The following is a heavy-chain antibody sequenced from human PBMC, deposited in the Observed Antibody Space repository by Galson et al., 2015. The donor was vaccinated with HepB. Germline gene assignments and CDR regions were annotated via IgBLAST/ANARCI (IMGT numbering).Heavy chain of an antibody. Sequence: SVKVSCKASGYTFTSYYMHWVRQAPGQGLEWMGIINPSGGSTSYAQKFQGRVTMTRDTSTSTVYMELSSLRSEDTAVYYCARGGLGSGSYNQPAFDIWGQGTMVTVSS. CDR3: ARGGLGSGSYNQPAFDI. CDR1: GYTFTSYY. CDR2: INPSGGST. D-gene: IGHD3-10*01. J-gene: IGHJ3*02. V-gene: IGHV1-46*01.